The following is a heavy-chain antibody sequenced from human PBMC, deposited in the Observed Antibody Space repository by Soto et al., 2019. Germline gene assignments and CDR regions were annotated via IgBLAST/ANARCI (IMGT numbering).Heavy chain of an antibody. Sequence: ASVKVSCKVSGYTFTELSMHWVRQAPGKGLEWMGGFDPEDGETIYAQKFQGRVTMTEDTSTDTAYMELSSLRSEDTAVYYCATFAGYYGYYYYGMDVWGQGTTVAAAS. CDR3: ATFAGYYGYYYYGMDV. J-gene: IGHJ6*01. D-gene: IGHD3-9*01. V-gene: IGHV1-24*01. CDR2: FDPEDGET. CDR1: GYTFTELS.